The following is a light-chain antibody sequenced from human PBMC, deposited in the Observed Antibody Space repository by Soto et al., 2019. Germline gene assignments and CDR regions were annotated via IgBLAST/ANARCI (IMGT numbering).Light chain of an antibody. CDR3: ATWDDSLNGYG. V-gene: IGLV1-40*01. J-gene: IGLJ1*01. CDR2: GNI. CDR1: SSNIGAGYD. Sequence: SVLTQAPSVSGARGQRVTISCTGSSSNIGAGYDVHWYQQRPGTAPKLLIFGNINRPSGVPDRFSGSTSGTSASLAISGRRSEHESDYYCATWDDSLNGYGCGTRTKVTVL.